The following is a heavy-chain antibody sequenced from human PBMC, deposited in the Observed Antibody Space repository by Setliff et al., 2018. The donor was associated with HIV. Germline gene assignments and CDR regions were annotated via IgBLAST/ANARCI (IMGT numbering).Heavy chain of an antibody. V-gene: IGHV4-4*07. Sequence: SETLSLTCTVSDSGTYYWSWIRQPAGKGLEWIGRVSSRGDTNYNPSLKSRVTMSVDTSKNHFSLKLTSVTASDTAVYYCARAAAGNTGPFDLWGQGSPFTVSS. D-gene: IGHD4-17*01. J-gene: IGHJ4*02. CDR3: ARAAAGNTGPFDL. CDR2: VSSRGDT. CDR1: DSGTYY.